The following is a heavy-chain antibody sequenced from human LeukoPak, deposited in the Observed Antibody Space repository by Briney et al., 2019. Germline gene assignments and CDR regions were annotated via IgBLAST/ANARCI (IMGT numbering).Heavy chain of an antibody. J-gene: IGHJ5*02. D-gene: IGHD2-15*01. CDR3: ARRQVGGWFDP. V-gene: IGHV1-2*02. CDR2: INPNSGGT. CDR1: GYTFTDYY. Sequence: ASVKVSCKASGYTFTDYYLHWVRQAPGQGLEWLGWINPNSGGTNFARKFQGRVTMTRDTSISTAFMDLSRLRSDDTAVYYCARRQVGGWFDPWGQGTLVTVSS.